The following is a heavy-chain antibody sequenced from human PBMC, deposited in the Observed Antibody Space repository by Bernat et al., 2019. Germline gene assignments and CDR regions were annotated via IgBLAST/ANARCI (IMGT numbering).Heavy chain of an antibody. J-gene: IGHJ6*03. Sequence: QITLKESGPTLVKPTQTLTLTCTFSGLSLSTSGVGVGWIRQPPGKALEWLAVIYWDDERRYSPSLKSRLTITKDTSKNQVVRTMTNMDPVDTATYYCTHTATIVPRYYYMDVWGKGTTVTVSS. CDR3: THTATIVPRYYYMDV. CDR2: IYWDDER. D-gene: IGHD6-6*01. V-gene: IGHV2-5*02. CDR1: GLSLSTSGVG.